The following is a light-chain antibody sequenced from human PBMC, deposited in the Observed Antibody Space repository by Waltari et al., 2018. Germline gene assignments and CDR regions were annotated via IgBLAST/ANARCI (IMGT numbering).Light chain of an antibody. CDR2: GAS. V-gene: IGKV3-20*01. CDR1: QSVSHSN. CDR3: QQYAGSPIT. J-gene: IGKJ4*01. Sequence: EIVLTQSPGTLSLSPGHRATLSCSATQSVSHSNLPWYQQKGGHAPRLLIYGASSRATGIPDRFSGSGSGTDFTLSISRLEPEDYGVYYCQQYAGSPITFGGGTKVEI.